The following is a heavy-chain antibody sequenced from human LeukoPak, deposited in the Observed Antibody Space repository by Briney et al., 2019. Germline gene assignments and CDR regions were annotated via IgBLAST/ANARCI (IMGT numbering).Heavy chain of an antibody. D-gene: IGHD3-22*01. CDR1: GFTFSSYA. CDR3: AKDHYYDSSGYNEFDP. V-gene: IGHV3-23*01. Sequence: GGSLRLSCAASGFTFSSYAMSWVRQAPGKGVEWVSAISGSGGSTYYADSVKGRFTISRDNSKNTLYLQMNSLRAEDTAVYYCAKDHYYDSSGYNEFDPWGQGTLVTVSS. J-gene: IGHJ5*02. CDR2: ISGSGGST.